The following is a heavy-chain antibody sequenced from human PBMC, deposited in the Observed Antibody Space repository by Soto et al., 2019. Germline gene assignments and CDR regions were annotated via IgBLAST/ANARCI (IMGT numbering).Heavy chain of an antibody. V-gene: IGHV4-4*02. Sequence: LSLTCAVSGGSISSSNWWSWVRQPPGKGLEWVGEIYHSGSTNYNPSLKSRVTISVDKSKNQFSLKLSSVTAADTAVYYCARGRKWELLSHYYYGMDVWGQGTTVTVSS. CDR1: GGSISSSNW. J-gene: IGHJ6*02. CDR3: ARGRKWELLSHYYYGMDV. CDR2: IYHSGST. D-gene: IGHD1-26*01.